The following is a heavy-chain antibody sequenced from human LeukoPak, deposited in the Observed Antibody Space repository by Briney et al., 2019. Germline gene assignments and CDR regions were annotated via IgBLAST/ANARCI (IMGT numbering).Heavy chain of an antibody. CDR2: ISPGGDRT. CDR3: ATELWWGSQLRAEF. V-gene: IGHV3-23*01. J-gene: IGHJ4*02. CDR1: GLTFYTYA. D-gene: IGHD2-8*02. Sequence: GGSLRLSCVASGLTFYTYAMSWVRQAPGKTLEWVSAISPGGDRTYYADSLKGRFTISRDNSKNTVYLQIDRLRVDDTVIHSFATELWWGSQLRAEFWGQGTLVTVSS.